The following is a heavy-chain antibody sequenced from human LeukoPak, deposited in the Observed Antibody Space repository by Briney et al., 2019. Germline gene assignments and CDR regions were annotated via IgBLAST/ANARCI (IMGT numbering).Heavy chain of an antibody. V-gene: IGHV4-39*01. CDR1: GDAITSDKYY. CDR2: FHYSGST. D-gene: IGHD5-18*01. CDR3: ARQVTFGYAYGYYFDF. J-gene: IGHJ4*02. Sequence: PSETLSLTCTVSGDAITSDKYYWGWIRQPPGKGLEWIGNFHYSGSTYYNPSLKSRVTISVDTSKNQFSLRLSSVTAADTAVYYCARQVTFGYAYGYYFDFWGRGALVTVSS.